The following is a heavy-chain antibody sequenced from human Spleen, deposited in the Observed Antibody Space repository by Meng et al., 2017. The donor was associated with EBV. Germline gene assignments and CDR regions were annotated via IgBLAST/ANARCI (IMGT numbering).Heavy chain of an antibody. CDR1: GASITSYY. CDR3: SRGNYFDSSGYFG. D-gene: IGHD3-22*01. Sequence: QESCPGLVTPSQSLSLTCFVSGASITSYYWNWIRQPPGKGLQWIGNIHYSGSTNNNPSFKSRVTISVDMSNNQFSLRLRSVTAADTAVYYCSRGNYFDSSGYFGWGQGTLVTVSS. V-gene: IGHV4-59*01. CDR2: IHYSGST. J-gene: IGHJ1*01.